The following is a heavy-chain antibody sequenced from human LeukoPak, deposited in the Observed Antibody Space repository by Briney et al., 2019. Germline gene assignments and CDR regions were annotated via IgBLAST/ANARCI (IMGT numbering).Heavy chain of an antibody. CDR1: GGTFSSYA. V-gene: IGHV1-3*01. CDR2: INAGNGNT. CDR3: AREKGYSSGWYSWYFDY. Sequence: EASVKVSCKASGGTFSSYAISWVRQAPGQRLEWMGLINAGNGNTKYSQKFQGRVTITRDTSASTAYMELSSLRSEDTAVYYCAREKGYSSGWYSWYFDYWGQGTLVTVSS. D-gene: IGHD6-19*01. J-gene: IGHJ4*02.